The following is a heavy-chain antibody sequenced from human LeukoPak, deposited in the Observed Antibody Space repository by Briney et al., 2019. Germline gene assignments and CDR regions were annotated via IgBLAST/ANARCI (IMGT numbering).Heavy chain of an antibody. Sequence: SETLSLTCTVSGGSISSYYWSWIRQPPGKGLEWIGYIYYSGSTNYNPSPKSRVTISVDTSKNQFSLKLSSVTAADTAVYYCARGPAVSTDYYDSSGYLDYWGQGTLVTVSS. V-gene: IGHV4-59*01. CDR3: ARGPAVSTDYYDSSGYLDY. J-gene: IGHJ4*02. D-gene: IGHD3-22*01. CDR2: IYYSGST. CDR1: GGSISSYY.